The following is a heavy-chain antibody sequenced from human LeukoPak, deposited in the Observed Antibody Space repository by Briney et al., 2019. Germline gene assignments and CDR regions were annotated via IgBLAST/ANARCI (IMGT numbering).Heavy chain of an antibody. V-gene: IGHV1-46*01. Sequence: VASVKVSCKASGYIFTSYYMHWVRQAPGQGLEWMGIINPSSGSTSYAQNFQGRVTMTRDTSSSTVNMELSSLRSEDTAVYYCARGYTYGDYWGQGTLVTVSS. J-gene: IGHJ4*02. CDR1: GYIFTSYY. D-gene: IGHD5-18*01. CDR2: INPSSGST. CDR3: ARGYTYGDY.